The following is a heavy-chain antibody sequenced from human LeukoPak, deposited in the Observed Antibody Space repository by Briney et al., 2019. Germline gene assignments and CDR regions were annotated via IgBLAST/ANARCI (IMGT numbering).Heavy chain of an antibody. CDR2: INSDGSST. CDR1: GFTFSSYW. V-gene: IGHV3-74*01. CDR3: ARDEEQQLLDY. D-gene: IGHD6-13*01. Sequence: PGGSLRLSCAASGFTFSSYWMHWVRQAPGKGLVWVSRINSDGSSTSYADSVKGRFTISRDNAKNTPYLQMNSLRAEDTAVYYCARDEEQQLLDYWGQGTLVTVSS. J-gene: IGHJ4*02.